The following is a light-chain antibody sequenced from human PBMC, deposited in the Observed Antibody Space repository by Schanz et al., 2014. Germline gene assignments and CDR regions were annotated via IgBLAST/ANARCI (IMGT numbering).Light chain of an antibody. Sequence: DLQMTQSPSTLSTFAGDSVTITCRASQSIGTWLAWYHQKPGKAPKALIYDASTLGSGVPARFSGSGSGTEFTLTITSLQPDDFATYYCQHETFGQGTKLEIK. CDR1: QSIGTW. J-gene: IGKJ2*01. CDR3: QHET. CDR2: DAS. V-gene: IGKV1-5*01.